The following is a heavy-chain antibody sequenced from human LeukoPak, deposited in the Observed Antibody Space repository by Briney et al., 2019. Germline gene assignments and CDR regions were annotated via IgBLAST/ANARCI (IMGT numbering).Heavy chain of an antibody. CDR1: GGTFSSYA. V-gene: IGHV1-69*05. CDR3: ARERGEAGDYYFDY. Sequence: SVKVSCKASGGTFSSYAISWVRQAPGQGLEWMGGIIPIFGTANYAQKFQGRVTITTDESTSTAYIELSSLRSEDTAVYYCARERGEAGDYYFDYWGQGTLVTVSS. J-gene: IGHJ4*02. CDR2: IIPIFGTA. D-gene: IGHD3-10*01.